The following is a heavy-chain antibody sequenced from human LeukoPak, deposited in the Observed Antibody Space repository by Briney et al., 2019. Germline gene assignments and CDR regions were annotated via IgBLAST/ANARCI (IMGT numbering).Heavy chain of an antibody. CDR2: ISGSGGST. V-gene: IGHV3-23*01. J-gene: IGHJ4*02. D-gene: IGHD6-19*01. CDR3: AKGSGWYRIDVDY. Sequence: GASLRLSCAASGFTFSSYAMSWVRPAPGKGLQWVSAISGSGGSTYYADSVKGRFTISRDNSKNTLYLQMNSLRAEDTAVYYCAKGSGWYRIDVDYWGQGTLVTVSS. CDR1: GFTFSSYA.